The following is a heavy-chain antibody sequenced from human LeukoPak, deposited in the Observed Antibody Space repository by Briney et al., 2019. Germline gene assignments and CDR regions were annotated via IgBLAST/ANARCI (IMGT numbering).Heavy chain of an antibody. Sequence: SETLSLTCTVSGGSITSSLYYWGWVRQPPGKGLEWIGSIYYSGSTYYNPSLKTRVTISVDTSKNQFSLDLSSVTAADTAVYFCASHAEKGYSSSWSYFDYWGQGILVVVSS. V-gene: IGHV4-39*01. J-gene: IGHJ4*02. CDR2: IYYSGST. CDR3: ASHAEKGYSSSWSYFDY. CDR1: GGSITSSLYY. D-gene: IGHD6-13*01.